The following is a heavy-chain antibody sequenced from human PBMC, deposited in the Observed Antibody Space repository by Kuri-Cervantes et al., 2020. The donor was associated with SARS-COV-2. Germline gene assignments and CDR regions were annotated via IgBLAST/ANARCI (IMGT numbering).Heavy chain of an antibody. Sequence: ESLKISCTVSGYSISSGYYWGWIRQPPGKGLEWIGSIYHSGSTYYNPSLKSRVTISVDTSKNQFSLKLSSVTAADTAVYYCARLIVDNWFDPWGQGTLVTVSS. CDR2: IYHSGST. J-gene: IGHJ5*02. CDR1: GYSISSGYY. CDR3: ARLIVDNWFDP. V-gene: IGHV4-38-2*02. D-gene: IGHD3-22*01.